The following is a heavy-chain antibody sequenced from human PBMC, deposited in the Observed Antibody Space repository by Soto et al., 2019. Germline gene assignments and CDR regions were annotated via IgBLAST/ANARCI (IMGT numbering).Heavy chain of an antibody. J-gene: IGHJ6*02. Sequence: QVQLQESGPGLVKPSETLSLTCTVSGGSISSYYWSWIRQPPGKGLEWIGYIYYSGSTNYNPSLKSRVTISVDTSKNQFSLKLSSVTAADTAVYYCAREMIFLHGMDVWGQGTTVTVSS. D-gene: IGHD3-16*01. CDR2: IYYSGST. CDR3: AREMIFLHGMDV. V-gene: IGHV4-59*01. CDR1: GGSISSYY.